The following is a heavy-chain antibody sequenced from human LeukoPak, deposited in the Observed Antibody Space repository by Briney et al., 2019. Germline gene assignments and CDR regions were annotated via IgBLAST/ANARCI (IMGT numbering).Heavy chain of an antibody. CDR3: AKDRPRFLEWLTHY. J-gene: IGHJ4*02. CDR2: ISGRGGST. D-gene: IGHD3-3*01. CDR1: GFTFSSYA. V-gene: IGHV3-23*01. Sequence: GGSLRLSCAASGFTFSSYAMSWVRQAPGKGLEWVSAISGRGGSTYYAGSVKGRFTISRDNSKNTLYLQMNSLRAEDTAVYYCAKDRPRFLEWLTHYWGQGTLVTVSS.